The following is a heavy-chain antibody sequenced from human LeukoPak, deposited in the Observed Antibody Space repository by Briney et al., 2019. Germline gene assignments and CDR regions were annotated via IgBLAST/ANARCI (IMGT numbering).Heavy chain of an antibody. Sequence: GGSLRLSCAASGFTFSTYAMSWVRQAPGKGLEWVSIVGGGGSTYYADSVKGRFTISRDNSKNTLYLQMNCLRAEDTAVYYCAKRVPHYFDYWGQGTLVTVSS. CDR1: GFTFSTYA. J-gene: IGHJ4*02. CDR2: IVGGGGST. CDR3: AKRVPHYFDY. V-gene: IGHV3-23*01.